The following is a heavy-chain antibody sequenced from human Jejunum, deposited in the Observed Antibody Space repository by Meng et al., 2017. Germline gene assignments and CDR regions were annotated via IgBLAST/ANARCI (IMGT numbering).Heavy chain of an antibody. V-gene: IGHV4-31*03. Sequence: QVQLQESGPGLVTPSQTLSLTCTVSGDSISSGGHYWSWIRQHPGKGLEWIGYIYYTGSAYYNPSLESRVTLSVDTSNNQFSLRLNSVTAADTAVYYCAREGQLMLGLVDYWSQGTLVTVSS. D-gene: IGHD2-2*01. CDR2: IYYTGSA. J-gene: IGHJ4*02. CDR3: AREGQLMLGLVDY. CDR1: GDSISSGGHY.